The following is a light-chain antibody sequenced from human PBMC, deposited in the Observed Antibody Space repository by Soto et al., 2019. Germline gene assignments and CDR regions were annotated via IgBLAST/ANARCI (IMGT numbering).Light chain of an antibody. CDR2: EVS. V-gene: IGLV2-8*01. J-gene: IGLJ1*01. Sequence: QSVLTQPPSASGSPGQSVTISCIGTSSDVGAYNYVSWYQQHPGKVPKLMIYEVSKRPSGVPDRFSASKSGNTASLTVSGLQAGDEADYYCSSHGGSNNFYVFGTGTKVTV. CDR1: SSDVGAYNY. CDR3: SSHGGSNNFYV.